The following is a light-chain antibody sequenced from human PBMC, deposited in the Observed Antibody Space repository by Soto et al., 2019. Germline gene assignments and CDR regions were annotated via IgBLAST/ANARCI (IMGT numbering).Light chain of an antibody. CDR2: KAS. CDR3: QHYNSYSEA. V-gene: IGKV1-5*03. J-gene: IGKJ1*01. CDR1: QTISSW. Sequence: IPITHSPSTLSGSVLDRVTITCRASQTISSWLAWYQQKPGKAPKLLIYKASTLKSGVPSRFSGSGSGTEFTLTISSLQPDDFATYYCQHYNSYSEAFGQGTKVDIK.